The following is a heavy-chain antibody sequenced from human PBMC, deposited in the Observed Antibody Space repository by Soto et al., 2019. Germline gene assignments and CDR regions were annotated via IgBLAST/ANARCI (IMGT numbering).Heavy chain of an antibody. CDR1: GFAFSSYA. D-gene: IGHD6-6*01. V-gene: IGHV3-23*01. Sequence: GGSLRLSCAASGFAFSSYAMSWVRQAPGQGLEWVSAISGSGGSTYYADSVKGRFTISRDNSKNTLYLQMNSLRAEDTAVYYCAKDGGIAARRTDIFRGDFDYWGQGTLVTVSS. CDR3: AKDGGIAARRTDIFRGDFDY. CDR2: ISGSGGST. J-gene: IGHJ4*02.